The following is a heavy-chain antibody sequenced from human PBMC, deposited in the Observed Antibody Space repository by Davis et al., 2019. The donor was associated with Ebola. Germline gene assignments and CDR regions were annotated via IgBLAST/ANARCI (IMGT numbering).Heavy chain of an antibody. Sequence: SETLSLTCTVSGGSVSSGSYYWSWIRQPPGKGLEWIGYIYYSGSTNYNPSLKSRVTISVDRSKNQFSLKLSSVTAADTAVYYCARGHWSGYYFDYWGQGTLVTVSS. V-gene: IGHV4-61*01. D-gene: IGHD3-3*01. CDR3: ARGHWSGYYFDY. J-gene: IGHJ4*02. CDR1: GGSVSSGSYY. CDR2: IYYSGST.